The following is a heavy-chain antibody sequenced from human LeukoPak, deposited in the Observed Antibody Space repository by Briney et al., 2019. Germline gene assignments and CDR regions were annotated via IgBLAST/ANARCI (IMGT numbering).Heavy chain of an antibody. CDR2: INHSGST. CDR1: GGSFSGYY. J-gene: IGHJ6*03. V-gene: IGHV4-34*01. Sequence: PSETLSLTCAVYGGSFSGYYWSWIRQPPGKGLDWIGEINHSGSTNYNPSLKSRVTISVDTSKNQFSLKLSSVTAADTAVYYCARGGFYYYYYMDVWGKGTTVTVSS. CDR3: ARGGFYYYYYMDV.